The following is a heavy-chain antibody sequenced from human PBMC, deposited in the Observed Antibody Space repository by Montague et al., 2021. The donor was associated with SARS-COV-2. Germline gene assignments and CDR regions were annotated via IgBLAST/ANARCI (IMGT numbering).Heavy chain of an antibody. D-gene: IGHD3-10*01. J-gene: IGHJ6*02. CDR2: INHSGST. V-gene: IGHV4-39*07. CDR1: GGSISSSSYF. CDR3: ARGRRILLWFGGLLSGGDYYGMDV. Sequence: SETLSLTCTVSGGSISSSSYFWGWIRQPPGKGLEWIGEINHSGSTNYNPSLKSRVTISVDTSKNQFSLKLSSVTAADTAVYYCARGRRILLWFGGLLSGGDYYGMDVWGQGTTVTVSS.